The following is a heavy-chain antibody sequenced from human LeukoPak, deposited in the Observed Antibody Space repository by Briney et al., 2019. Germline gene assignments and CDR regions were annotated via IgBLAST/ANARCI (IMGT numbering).Heavy chain of an antibody. Sequence: GGSLRLSCAASGFTFSSYWMHWVRHAPGKGLVWVSRINSDGSSTSYADSVKGRFTISRDNAKNTLYLQMNSLRAEDTAVYYCHYGDYFPLDIWGRGTMVTVSS. D-gene: IGHD4-17*01. V-gene: IGHV3-74*01. CDR2: INSDGSST. J-gene: IGHJ3*02. CDR1: GFTFSSYW. CDR3: HYGDYFPLDI.